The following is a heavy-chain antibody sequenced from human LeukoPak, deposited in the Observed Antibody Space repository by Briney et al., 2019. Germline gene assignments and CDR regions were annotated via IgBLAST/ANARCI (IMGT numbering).Heavy chain of an antibody. CDR3: ARPYCTSTSCPFDY. Sequence: GGSLRLSCAASGFTFSNYWMHWVRQAPGKGLEWVAVIWYDGSNKYYADSVKGRFTISRDNSKNTLYLQMNSLRAEDTAVYYCARPYCTSTSCPFDYWGRGTLVTVSS. CDR2: IWYDGSNK. V-gene: IGHV3-33*08. J-gene: IGHJ4*02. CDR1: GFTFSNYW. D-gene: IGHD2-2*01.